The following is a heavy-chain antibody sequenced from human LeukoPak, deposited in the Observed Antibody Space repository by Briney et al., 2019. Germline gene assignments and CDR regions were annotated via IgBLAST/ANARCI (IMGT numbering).Heavy chain of an antibody. D-gene: IGHD5-18*01. CDR3: ARGGYSFDY. CDR2: LHADGVEQ. Sequence: GGSLRLSCAASGFSLSGYWMTWVRQAPGKGLEWVARLHADGVEQNYVDSVTGRFTMSRDNAKNSLGLQMNSLRVEDTAVYYCARGGYSFDYRGQGTLVAVSS. J-gene: IGHJ4*02. CDR1: GFSLSGYW. V-gene: IGHV3-7*01.